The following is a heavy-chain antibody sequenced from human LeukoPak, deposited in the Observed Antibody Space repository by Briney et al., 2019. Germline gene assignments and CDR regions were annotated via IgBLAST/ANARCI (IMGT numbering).Heavy chain of an antibody. CDR2: INPNSGGT. CDR3: ARPGGYSYGTGDNYFDY. CDR1: GYTFTGYY. V-gene: IGHV1-2*02. J-gene: IGHJ4*02. Sequence: GASVKVSCKASGYTFTGYYMHWVRQAPGQGLEWMGWINPNSGGTNYAQKFQGRVTMTRDTSISTAYMELSRLRSDDTAVYYCARPGGYSYGTGDNYFDYWGQGTLVTVSS. D-gene: IGHD5-18*01.